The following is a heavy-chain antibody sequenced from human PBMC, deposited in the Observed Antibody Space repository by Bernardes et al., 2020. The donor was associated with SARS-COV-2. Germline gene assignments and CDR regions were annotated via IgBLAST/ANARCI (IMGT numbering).Heavy chain of an antibody. CDR3: ARLTYSSGWRGLDY. J-gene: IGHJ4*02. CDR2: INDRGIT. D-gene: IGHD5-18*01. Sequence: SETLSLTCAVFGGPFSGYYWSWIRQFPGQGLEWIAEINDRGITNNNPSLNSRATISVDTSKNQLSLKLSSLTAADTAVYYCARLTYSSGWRGLDYWGQGTLVTVSS. V-gene: IGHV4-34*04. CDR1: GGPFSGYY.